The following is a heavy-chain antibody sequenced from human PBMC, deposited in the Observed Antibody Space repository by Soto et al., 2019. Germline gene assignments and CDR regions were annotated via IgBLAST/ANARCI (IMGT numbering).Heavy chain of an antibody. CDR3: ARVGYCSSTSCSYYYYYGMDV. CDR1: GYSFTSYW. Sequence: PGESLKISCKGSGYSFTSYWISWVRQMPGKGLEWMGRIDPSDSYTNYSPSFQGHVTISADKSISTAYLQWSSLKASDTAMYYCARVGYCSSTSCSYYYYYGMDVWGQGTTVTVSS. V-gene: IGHV5-10-1*01. D-gene: IGHD2-2*01. CDR2: IDPSDSYT. J-gene: IGHJ6*02.